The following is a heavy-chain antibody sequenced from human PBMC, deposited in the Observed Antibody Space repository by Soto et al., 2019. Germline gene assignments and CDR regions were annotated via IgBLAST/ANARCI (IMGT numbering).Heavy chain of an antibody. J-gene: IGHJ3*02. CDR1: GYTLTELS. Sequence: ASVKVSCKVSGYTLTELSMHWVRQAPGKGLEWMGGFDPEDGETIYAQKFQGRVTMTEDTSTDTAYMELSSLRSEDTAVYYCATDLSGYCTNGVCFGAFDIWGQGTMVTVSS. CDR3: ATDLSGYCTNGVCFGAFDI. D-gene: IGHD2-8*01. V-gene: IGHV1-24*01. CDR2: FDPEDGET.